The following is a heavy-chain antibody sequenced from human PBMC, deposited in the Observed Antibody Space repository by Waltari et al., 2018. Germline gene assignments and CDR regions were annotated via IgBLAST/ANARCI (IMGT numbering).Heavy chain of an antibody. D-gene: IGHD6-13*01. Sequence: QLQLRESGPGLLKPSETLSLTCSVSGDSIGSGYYYWGWIRQAPGTGLEWIGSIYFAGSTYYNPSLKSRLSISVDTSKNQFSRRLSSVTAADTAVYYCAREVGGSSWSTTPRGDAFDIWGQGTMVTVSS. CDR2: IYFAGST. CDR3: AREVGGSSWSTTPRGDAFDI. J-gene: IGHJ3*02. CDR1: GDSIGSGYYY. V-gene: IGHV4-39*07.